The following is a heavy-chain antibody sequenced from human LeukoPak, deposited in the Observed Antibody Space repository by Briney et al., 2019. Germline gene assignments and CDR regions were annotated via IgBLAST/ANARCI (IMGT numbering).Heavy chain of an antibody. V-gene: IGHV3-7*03. Sequence: GGSLRLSCVASGFTFGKYWMSWVRQAPGKGLEWVANIKLDGSEKNYVDSVKGRFTISRDNTKNSLYLQMNSLRVEDTAVYYCASVYNYGMDVWGQGTTVIVSS. CDR2: IKLDGSEK. CDR3: ASVYNYGMDV. CDR1: GFTFGKYW. J-gene: IGHJ6*02.